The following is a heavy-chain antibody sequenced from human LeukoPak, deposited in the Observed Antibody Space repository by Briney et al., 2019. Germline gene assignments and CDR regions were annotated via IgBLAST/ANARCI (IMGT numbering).Heavy chain of an antibody. D-gene: IGHD6-13*01. J-gene: IGHJ6*03. V-gene: IGHV4-30-4*08. CDR1: GGSISSGSYY. CDR3: ARDRSSSWYYYYMDV. Sequence: PSQTLSLTCTVSGGSISSGSYYWSWIRQPPGKGLEWIGYIYYSGSTYYNPSLKSRVTISVDTSKNQFSLKLSSVTAADTAVYYCARDRSSSWYYYYMDVWGKGTTVTVSS. CDR2: IYYSGST.